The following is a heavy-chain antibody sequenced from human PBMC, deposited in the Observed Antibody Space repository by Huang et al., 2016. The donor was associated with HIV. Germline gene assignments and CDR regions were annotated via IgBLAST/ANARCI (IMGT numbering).Heavy chain of an antibody. J-gene: IGHJ5*02. Sequence: QVQLVESGGGVVQPGRSLRLSCAASEFTVSDYAMHWVRQAAGKGMEGWAVISYDGNYKNHADAVKGRFTISRDNSKNTLYLEMNSLRAEDTAVYFCAKERAVPGSRWFDPWGQGTLVTVSS. D-gene: IGHD6-13*01. CDR3: AKERAVPGSRWFDP. V-gene: IGHV3-30*18. CDR2: ISYDGNYK. CDR1: EFTVSDYA.